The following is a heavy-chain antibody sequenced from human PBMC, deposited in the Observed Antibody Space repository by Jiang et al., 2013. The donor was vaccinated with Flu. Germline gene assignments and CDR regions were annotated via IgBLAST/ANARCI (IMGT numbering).Heavy chain of an antibody. CDR2: TYYRSKWYY. D-gene: IGHD6-19*01. Sequence: SQTLSLTCAISGDSVSSNTAAWNWIRQSPSRGLEWLGRTYYRSKWYYDYAVSVKSRLIFNPDTSKNQISLQLKSVTPEDTAVYYCARVEDSSGWFDFWGQGTLVHRLL. CDR3: ARVEDSSGWFDF. CDR1: GDSVSSNTAA. V-gene: IGHV6-1*01. J-gene: IGHJ4*02.